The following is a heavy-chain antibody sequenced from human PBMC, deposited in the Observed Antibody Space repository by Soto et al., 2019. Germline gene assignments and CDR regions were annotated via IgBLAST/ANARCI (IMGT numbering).Heavy chain of an antibody. CDR1: GDSISTTFW. CDR3: ARAPVVNNGLDP. CDR2: IHHGGHT. J-gene: IGHJ5*02. D-gene: IGHD2-15*01. Sequence: QVQLQESGPRLVQPSGTLSLICTVSGDSISTTFWWTWVRQPPGKGLEWIGEIHHGGHTNYNPSLKSRVSISIDKSKNQFSLSLASVTPADTAVYFCARAPVVNNGLDPWGQGTLVTVSS. V-gene: IGHV4-4*02.